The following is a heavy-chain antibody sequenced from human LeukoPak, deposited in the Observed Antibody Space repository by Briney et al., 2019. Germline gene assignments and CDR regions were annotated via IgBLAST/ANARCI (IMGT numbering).Heavy chain of an antibody. CDR3: ARDPGSSAFDL. D-gene: IGHD1-14*01. J-gene: IGHJ4*02. Sequence: GGSLRLSCAASGFSFSSYWMGWVRQTPENGLEFVGNIDRDGGGRNYMDSLKGRCTISRDNGKKSLYLEINSLRADDTAVYYCARDPGSSAFDLWGRGALVTVSS. CDR2: IDRDGGGR. CDR1: GFSFSSYW. V-gene: IGHV3-7*01.